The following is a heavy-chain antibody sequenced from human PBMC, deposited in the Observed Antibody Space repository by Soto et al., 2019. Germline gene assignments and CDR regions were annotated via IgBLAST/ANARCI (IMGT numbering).Heavy chain of an antibody. Sequence: KPSETLSLTCTVSGGSISTYYWSWIRQPPGKGLEWIGYIYYSGSTSYNPSLKSRVTISVDTSKNQFSLKLRSVTAADTAVYYCASDRSSGWDQGYGMDVWGQGTTVTVS. CDR1: GGSISTYY. V-gene: IGHV4-59*01. D-gene: IGHD6-19*01. CDR2: IYYSGST. J-gene: IGHJ6*02. CDR3: ASDRSSGWDQGYGMDV.